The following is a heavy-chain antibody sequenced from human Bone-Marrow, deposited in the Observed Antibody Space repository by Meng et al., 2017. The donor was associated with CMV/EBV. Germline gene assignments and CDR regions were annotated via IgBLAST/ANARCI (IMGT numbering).Heavy chain of an antibody. V-gene: IGHV4-61*01. CDR1: GGSVSSVSYY. D-gene: IGHD6-13*01. CDR3: ARDRQLVRYFDY. Sequence: SETLSLTCTVSGGSVSSVSYYWSWIRQPPGKGLEWIGYIYYSGSTNYNPSLKSRVTISLDTSKNQFSLKLSSVTAADTAVYYCARDRQLVRYFDYWGQRTLVTVSS. CDR2: IYYSGST. J-gene: IGHJ4*02.